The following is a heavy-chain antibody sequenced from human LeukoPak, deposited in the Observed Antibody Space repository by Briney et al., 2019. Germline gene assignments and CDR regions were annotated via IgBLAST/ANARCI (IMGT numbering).Heavy chain of an antibody. V-gene: IGHV3-21*06. CDR1: GFIFSTYS. CDR3: GRGETYYDFWSGYPPPDY. J-gene: IGHJ4*02. Sequence: PGGSLRLSCAASGFIFSTYSMNWVRQAPGKGLEWVSSISSSSSYVYYADSVKGRFTISRDNAKSSLWLKMNSLRAEDTAVYYCGRGETYYDFWSGYPPPDYWGQGTLVTVSS. CDR2: ISSSSSYV. D-gene: IGHD3-3*01.